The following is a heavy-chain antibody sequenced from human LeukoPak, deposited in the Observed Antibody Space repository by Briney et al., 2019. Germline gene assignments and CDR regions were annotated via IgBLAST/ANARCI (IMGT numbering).Heavy chain of an antibody. Sequence: GGSLRLSCAGSGFNFTGYWMHWVRQAPGKGLVWISRIYSDGRSLTYADSVKGRFTISRDNAKNTLYLQMNSLRAEDTAVYYCARVTAVAGTSVGVDAWGQGILVTVS. J-gene: IGHJ4*02. V-gene: IGHV3-74*03. D-gene: IGHD6-19*01. CDR1: GFNFTGYW. CDR2: IYSDGRSL. CDR3: ARVTAVAGTSVGVDA.